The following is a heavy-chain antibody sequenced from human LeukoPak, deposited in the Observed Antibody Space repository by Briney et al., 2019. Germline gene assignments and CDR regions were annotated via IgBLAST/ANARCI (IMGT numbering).Heavy chain of an antibody. CDR2: IIPILGVA. V-gene: IGHV1-69*04. CDR1: GGTFSSYA. Sequence: SVKVSCKASGGTFSSYAISWVRQAPGQGLEWMGRIIPILGVANYAQKFQGRVTITADKSTSTAYMELSSLRSEDTAVYCCASGDYYDSSGYYRYFDYWGQGTLVTVSS. CDR3: ASGDYYDSSGYYRYFDY. D-gene: IGHD3-22*01. J-gene: IGHJ4*02.